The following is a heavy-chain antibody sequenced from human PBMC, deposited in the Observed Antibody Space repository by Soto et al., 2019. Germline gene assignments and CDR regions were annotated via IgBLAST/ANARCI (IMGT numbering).Heavy chain of an antibody. CDR1: GFTFRNSA. CDR3: VFPSSGKYYFDY. D-gene: IGHD3-22*01. J-gene: IGHJ4*02. V-gene: IGHV3-23*01. CDR2: ISGSGGNT. Sequence: GGSLRLSCAASGFTFRNSAMNWVRQAPGKGLEWVSAISGSGGNTYYTDSAKGRFTISRDNSKNTLYLQMNSLRAEDTAVYYCVFPSSGKYYFDYWGQGALVTVSS.